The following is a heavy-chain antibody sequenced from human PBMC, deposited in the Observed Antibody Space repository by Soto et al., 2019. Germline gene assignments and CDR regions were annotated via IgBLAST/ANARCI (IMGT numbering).Heavy chain of an antibody. J-gene: IGHJ2*01. CDR2: IHYSGST. Sequence: QVQLQESGPGLVKPSQTLSLTCTVSGGSISSGGYYCRWIRQHPGKGLEWSGYIHYSGSTYYNPYLKSRVTISVDTCKNQFSLKLSSVTAADTAVYYCAREPGGTPGFDLWGRRTLVTVSS. CDR1: GGSISSGGYY. D-gene: IGHD2-15*01. CDR3: AREPGGTPGFDL. V-gene: IGHV4-31*03.